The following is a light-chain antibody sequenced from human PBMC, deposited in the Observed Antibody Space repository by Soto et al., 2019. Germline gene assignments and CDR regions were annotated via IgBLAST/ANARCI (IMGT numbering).Light chain of an antibody. CDR2: EVS. Sequence: QSVLTQPASVSGSPGQSITISCTGSSGDVGGYYYVSWYQQLPGKAPKLMISEVSNRPSGVSNRFSGSKSGNTASLTISGLKAEDEADYYCSSYTAGGTIFGTGTKLTVL. V-gene: IGLV2-14*01. CDR3: SSYTAGGTI. J-gene: IGLJ1*01. CDR1: SGDVGGYYY.